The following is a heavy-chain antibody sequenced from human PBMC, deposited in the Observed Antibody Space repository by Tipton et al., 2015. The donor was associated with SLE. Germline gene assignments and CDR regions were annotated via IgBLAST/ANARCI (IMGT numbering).Heavy chain of an antibody. CDR3: ARVGAASGARYFDP. CDR1: GDSLISGAYY. D-gene: IGHD3-16*01. J-gene: IGHJ5*02. V-gene: IGHV4-31*02. Sequence: LRLSCTVSGDSLISGAYYWRWVRQHPGRGLEWLAYLLYSGSTYYNPSLKSRLNISVDRSNSQFSLKLTSVTAADTAVYYCARVGAASGARYFDPWGQGMLVTVSS. CDR2: LLYSGST.